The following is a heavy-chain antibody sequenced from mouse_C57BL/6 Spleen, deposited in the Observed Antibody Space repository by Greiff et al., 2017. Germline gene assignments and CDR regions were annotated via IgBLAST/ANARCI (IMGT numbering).Heavy chain of an antibody. CDR3: VRGGGNDYGSSPFAY. CDR1: GFSFNTYA. Sequence: EADGGLVQPKGSLKLSCAASGFSFNTYAMNWVRQAPGKGLEWVARIRSKSNNYATYYADSVKDRLTISRDDSESMLYLQMNNLKTEDTAMYYCVRGGGNDYGSSPFAYWGQGTLVTVSA. V-gene: IGHV10-1*01. CDR2: IRSKSNNYAT. D-gene: IGHD1-1*01. J-gene: IGHJ3*01.